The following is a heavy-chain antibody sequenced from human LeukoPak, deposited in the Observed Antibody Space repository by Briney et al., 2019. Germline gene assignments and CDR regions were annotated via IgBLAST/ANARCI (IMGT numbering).Heavy chain of an antibody. Sequence: SVKVSCKFSGYTLTELSMHWLRQPPAKGLEWMGGFDPEDGETIYAQTFQGRVTMTEDTSTDTAYMELSSLRSEDTAVYYCATCACCGGDCYSGTSDFDYWGQGTLVTVSS. D-gene: IGHD2-21*02. J-gene: IGHJ4*02. CDR1: GYTLTELS. CDR2: FDPEDGET. CDR3: ATCACCGGDCYSGTSDFDY. V-gene: IGHV1-24*01.